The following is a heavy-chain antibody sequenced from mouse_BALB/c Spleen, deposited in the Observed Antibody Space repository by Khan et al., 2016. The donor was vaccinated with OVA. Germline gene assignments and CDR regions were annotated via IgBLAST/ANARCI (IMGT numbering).Heavy chain of an antibody. D-gene: IGHD2-14*01. V-gene: IGHV2-2*02. CDR3: ARSVRGTTDDAMDY. CDR1: GFSLTSYG. J-gene: IGHJ4*01. CDR2: LWSGGST. Sequence: QVQLQQSGPGLVQPSQSLSITCTVSGFSLTSYGVHWVRQSPGKGLEWLGVLWSGGSTDYNAAFISRLSISKDNSTSQVFFKMNSLQANNTAIYYWARSVRGTTDDAMDYGGQGTSVTGSS.